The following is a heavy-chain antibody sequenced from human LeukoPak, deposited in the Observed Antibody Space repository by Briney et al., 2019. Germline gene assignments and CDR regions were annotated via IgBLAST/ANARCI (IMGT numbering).Heavy chain of an antibody. CDR3: ARDRGRGSCARSIDY. Sequence: GASVKVSCKASGYTFTSYGISWMRQAPGQGLEWMGWISAYNGNTYYAQNLQGRVTMTTDTSAVTAYMELRRLTSDDTAVYYCARDRGRGSCARSIDYWGQGTLVTVSS. D-gene: IGHD1-26*01. CDR1: GYTFTSYG. J-gene: IGHJ4*02. CDR2: ISAYNGNT. V-gene: IGHV1-18*01.